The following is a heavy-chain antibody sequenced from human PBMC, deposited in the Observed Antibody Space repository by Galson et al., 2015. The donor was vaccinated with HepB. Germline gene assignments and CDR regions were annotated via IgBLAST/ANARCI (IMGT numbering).Heavy chain of an antibody. D-gene: IGHD6-19*01. Sequence: SLRLSCAASGFTFSSYAMHWVRQAPGKGLEWVAVISYDGSNKYYADSVKGRFTISRDNSKNTLYLQMNSLRAEDTAVYYCARDYEAVAGQKFDYWGQGTLVTVSS. CDR3: ARDYEAVAGQKFDY. J-gene: IGHJ4*02. V-gene: IGHV3-30-3*01. CDR1: GFTFSSYA. CDR2: ISYDGSNK.